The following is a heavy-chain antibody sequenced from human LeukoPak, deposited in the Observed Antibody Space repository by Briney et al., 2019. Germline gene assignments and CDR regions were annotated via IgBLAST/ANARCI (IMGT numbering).Heavy chain of an antibody. Sequence: ASVKVSCKACGYTFTGYYMNWVRQAPGQGLEWMGWINPNSGGTNYARKFQGRVTMTRDTSISTAYMDLSRLRSDDTAVYYCARGSPDYSNFHYMDVWGKGTTVTVSS. D-gene: IGHD4-11*01. V-gene: IGHV1-2*02. J-gene: IGHJ6*03. CDR2: INPNSGGT. CDR1: GYTFTGYY. CDR3: ARGSPDYSNFHYMDV.